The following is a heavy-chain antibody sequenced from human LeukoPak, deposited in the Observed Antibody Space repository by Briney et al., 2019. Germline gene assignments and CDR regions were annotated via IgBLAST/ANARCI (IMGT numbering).Heavy chain of an antibody. CDR3: ARSEYQLLGLPYYYYGMDV. Sequence: GGSLRLSCAASGFTFSSYWMSWVRQAPGKGLEWVANIKQDGSEKYYVDSVKGRFTISRDNAKNSLYLQMNSLRAEDTAVYYCARSEYQLLGLPYYYYGMDVWGQGTTVTVSS. D-gene: IGHD2-2*01. J-gene: IGHJ6*02. CDR1: GFTFSSYW. V-gene: IGHV3-7*01. CDR2: IKQDGSEK.